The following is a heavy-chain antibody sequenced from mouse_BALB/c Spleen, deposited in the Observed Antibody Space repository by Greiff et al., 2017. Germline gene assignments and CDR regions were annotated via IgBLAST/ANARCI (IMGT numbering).Heavy chain of an antibody. D-gene: IGHD2-10*01. Sequence: VKLQESGPGLVQPSQSLSITCTVSGFSLTSYGVHWVRQSPGKGLEWLGVIWSGGSTDYNAAFISRLSISKDNSKSQVFFKMNSLQTDDTAIYYCARHPAYCKYYYAMDYWGQGTSVTVSS. CDR2: IWSGGST. V-gene: IGHV2-4-1*01. CDR3: ARHPAYCKYYYAMDY. J-gene: IGHJ4*01. CDR1: GFSLTSYG.